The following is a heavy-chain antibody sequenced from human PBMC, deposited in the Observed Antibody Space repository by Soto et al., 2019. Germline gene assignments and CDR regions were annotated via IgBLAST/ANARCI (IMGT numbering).Heavy chain of an antibody. CDR3: ARGDIAVAVSSDY. V-gene: IGHV3-20*04. J-gene: IGHJ4*02. CDR2: LNWDGDDT. CDR1: GFNFDEYG. Sequence: EVQLVESGGDVVRPGGSLRLSCAASGFNFDEYGMTWVRQAPGKGLEWVSGLNWDGDDTGYADSVKGRFTISRDNAKNSLYLEMNSLRVEDTAIYYCARGDIAVAVSSDYWGQGTLVTVSS. D-gene: IGHD6-19*01.